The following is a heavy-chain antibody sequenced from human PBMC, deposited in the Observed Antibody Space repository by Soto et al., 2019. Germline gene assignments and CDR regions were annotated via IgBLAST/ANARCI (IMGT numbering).Heavy chain of an antibody. J-gene: IGHJ6*02. D-gene: IGHD3-3*02. Sequence: QVQLEQSGAEVKKPGSSVKVSCKASGGTFSNSAISWVRQAPGQGLEWMGGIMPIFRTPAYAQKFQGRVTVTADEATRTAYMELSGLRSDATAVYYCARDKDRQQLGGNYYYILDVWGQGTTVTVSS. CDR1: GGTFSNSA. CDR3: ARDKDRQQLGGNYYYILDV. V-gene: IGHV1-69*12. CDR2: IMPIFRTP.